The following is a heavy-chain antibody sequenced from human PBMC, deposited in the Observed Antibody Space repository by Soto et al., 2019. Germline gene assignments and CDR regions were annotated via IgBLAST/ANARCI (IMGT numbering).Heavy chain of an antibody. CDR1: VFTFSSYS. CDR2: ISSSSSTI. V-gene: IGHV3-48*01. Sequence: GGSLRLSCAASVFTFSSYSMNWVRQAPGKGLEWVSYISSSSSTIYYADSVKGRFTISRDNAKNSLYLQMNSLRAEDTAVYYCARDRYFDYWGQGTLVTVSS. CDR3: ARDRYFDY. J-gene: IGHJ4*02.